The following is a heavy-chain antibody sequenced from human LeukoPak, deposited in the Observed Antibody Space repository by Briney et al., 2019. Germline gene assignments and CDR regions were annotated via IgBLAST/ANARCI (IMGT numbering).Heavy chain of an antibody. Sequence: AASVKVSCTASGYTFTGYYMHWVRQAPGQGLEWMGWINPNSGGTNYAQKFQGRVTMTRDTSISTAYMELSWLRSDDTAVYYCAREVAVPGVNAFDIWGQGTRVTVSS. J-gene: IGHJ3*02. CDR2: INPNSGGT. CDR3: AREVAVPGVNAFDI. D-gene: IGHD6-19*01. V-gene: IGHV1-2*02. CDR1: GYTFTGYY.